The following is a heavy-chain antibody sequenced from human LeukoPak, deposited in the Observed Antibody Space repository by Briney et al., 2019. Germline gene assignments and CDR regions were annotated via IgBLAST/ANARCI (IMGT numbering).Heavy chain of an antibody. CDR3: ARVNDYVWGGNWFDP. Sequence: KPSETLSLTCTVAGGSISSYYWGWIRQPPGEGLVWSGYIFYSGSTNYNPSLKSRVTISVDTSMNQFSLQLSSVTAADRAVYYCARVNDYVWGGNWFDPWGQGTLVTVSS. D-gene: IGHD3-16*01. J-gene: IGHJ5*02. CDR1: GGSISSYY. CDR2: IFYSGST. V-gene: IGHV4-59*01.